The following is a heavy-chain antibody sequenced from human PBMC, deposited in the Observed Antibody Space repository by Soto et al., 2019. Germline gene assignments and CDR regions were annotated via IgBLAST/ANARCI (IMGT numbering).Heavy chain of an antibody. CDR1: GFSLSTRDVG. Sequence: QITLNESGPTLVKPTQTLTLTCTFSGFSLSTRDVGVGWIRQPPGEALEWLGVVYWDDSKTYSPSLESRLTIPKDTPKNRVVLRMTKRDPLDTATFYCAHCRGGVASFWGQGTLVTVSS. D-gene: IGHD2-2*01. CDR2: VYWDDSK. J-gene: IGHJ4*02. V-gene: IGHV2-5*02. CDR3: AHCRGGVASF.